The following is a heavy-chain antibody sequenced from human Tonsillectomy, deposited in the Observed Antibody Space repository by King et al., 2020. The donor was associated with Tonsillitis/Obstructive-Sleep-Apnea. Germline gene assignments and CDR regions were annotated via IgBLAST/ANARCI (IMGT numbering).Heavy chain of an antibody. CDR1: GGSFSGYY. CDR2: IDHSGST. Sequence: VQLQQWGAGLLKPSETLSLTCTVYGGSFSGYYWSWIRQPPGKGLEWIGEIDHSGSTNYNPSLKSRVTISVDTSNNQFSLKLSSVTAADTAVYYCARLGDYYYYVMDVWGQGTTVTVSS. D-gene: IGHD3-16*01. CDR3: ARLGDYYYYVMDV. V-gene: IGHV4-34*01. J-gene: IGHJ6*02.